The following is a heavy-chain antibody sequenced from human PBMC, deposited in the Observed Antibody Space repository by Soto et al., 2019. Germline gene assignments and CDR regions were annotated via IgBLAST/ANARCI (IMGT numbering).Heavy chain of an antibody. J-gene: IGHJ4*02. Sequence: ASVKVSCKASGYIFTGYHMHWVRQAPGRGIEWMGWLNPNTGDSAYALKFQGRISVTSDTSINTVHMELSSLSSEDTAVYYCARRAETNGWNGFGADKYYFDFWGQGTLVTVSS. CDR2: LNPNTGDS. V-gene: IGHV1-2*02. CDR3: ARRAETNGWNGFGADKYYFDF. CDR1: GYIFTGYH. D-gene: IGHD1-1*01.